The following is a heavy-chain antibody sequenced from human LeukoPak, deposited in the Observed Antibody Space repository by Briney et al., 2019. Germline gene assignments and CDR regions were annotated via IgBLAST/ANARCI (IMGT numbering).Heavy chain of an antibody. V-gene: IGHV3-23*01. CDR3: ARDPQTFGNDGDY. Sequence: GGSLRLSCAASGFTFNNYAMSWVRQAPGKGLEWVSVISGSGPTTYYADSVKGRFTISRDNAKNSLYLQMNSLRAEDTAVYYCARDPQTFGNDGDYWGQGILVTVSS. CDR2: ISGSGPTT. CDR1: GFTFNNYA. D-gene: IGHD1-1*01. J-gene: IGHJ4*02.